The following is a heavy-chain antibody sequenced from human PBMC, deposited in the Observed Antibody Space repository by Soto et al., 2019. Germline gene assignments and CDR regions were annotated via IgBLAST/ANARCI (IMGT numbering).Heavy chain of an antibody. Sequence: SETLSLTCTVSGGSISSYYWSWIRQPPGKGLEWIGYIYYSGSTNYSPSLKSRVTISVDTSKNQFSLKLSSVTAADTAVYYCARDGSGSSFYFDYWGQGTLVTVSS. CDR3: ARDGSGSSFYFDY. CDR1: GGSISSYY. V-gene: IGHV4-59*01. CDR2: IYYSGST. D-gene: IGHD3-10*01. J-gene: IGHJ4*02.